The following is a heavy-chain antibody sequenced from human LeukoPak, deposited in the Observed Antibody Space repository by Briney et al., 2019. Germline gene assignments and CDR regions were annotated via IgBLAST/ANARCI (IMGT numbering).Heavy chain of an antibody. J-gene: IGHJ4*02. V-gene: IGHV1-2*02. CDR2: INPNEGDT. D-gene: IGHD2-2*01. CDR3: ARANFLYCSSSTCLFDY. Sequence: GASVKVSCKASGYTFTDYYMHWVRQAPGQGFEWMGWINPNEGDTNYAQKFKGRVTMTRDTSISTAHMEVSRLRSDDTAVYYCARANFLYCSSSTCLFDYWGQGTLVTVSS. CDR1: GYTFTDYY.